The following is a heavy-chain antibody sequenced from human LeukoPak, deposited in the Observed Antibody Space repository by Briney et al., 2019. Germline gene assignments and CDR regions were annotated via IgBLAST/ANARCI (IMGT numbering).Heavy chain of an antibody. Sequence: GGSLRLSCAAAGFTFSSYSMNWVRQAPGKGLEWVSSISSSSSYIYYADSVKGRFTISRDNAKNSLYLQMNSLRAEDTAVYYCAREGDSGYSSSWCYVQGCGMDVWGQGTTVTVSS. V-gene: IGHV3-21*01. J-gene: IGHJ6*02. D-gene: IGHD6-13*01. CDR3: AREGDSGYSSSWCYVQGCGMDV. CDR2: ISSSSSYI. CDR1: GFTFSSYS.